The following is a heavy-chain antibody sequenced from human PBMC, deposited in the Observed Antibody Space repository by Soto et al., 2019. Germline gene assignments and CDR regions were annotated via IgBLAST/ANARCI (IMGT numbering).Heavy chain of an antibody. CDR2: IKSKTDGGTT. Sequence: GGSLRLSCAASGFTFSSYSMNWVRQAPGKGLEWVGRIKSKTDGGTTDYAAPVKGRFTISRDDSKNMLYLQMNSLKTEDTAMYYCTTFYYDILTGYYFDYWGQGTLVTVSS. D-gene: IGHD3-9*01. V-gene: IGHV3-15*07. J-gene: IGHJ4*02. CDR1: GFTFSSYS. CDR3: TTFYYDILTGYYFDY.